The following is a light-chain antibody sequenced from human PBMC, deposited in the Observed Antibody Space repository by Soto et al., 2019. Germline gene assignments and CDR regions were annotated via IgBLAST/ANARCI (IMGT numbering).Light chain of an antibody. CDR3: SSYAGSNNLV. Sequence: QSALTQPPSASGSLGQSVTISCTGTSSDVGGYNYVSWYQQHPGKAPKLMIYDVRQRPSGVPDRFSGSKSGNTASLTVSGLQAEDESDYYCSSYAGSNNLVFGTGTKVTVL. V-gene: IGLV2-8*01. CDR1: SSDVGGYNY. J-gene: IGLJ1*01. CDR2: DVR.